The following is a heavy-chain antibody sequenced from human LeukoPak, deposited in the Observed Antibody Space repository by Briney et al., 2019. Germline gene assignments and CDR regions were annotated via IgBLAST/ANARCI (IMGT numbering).Heavy chain of an antibody. CDR2: INTNSGNP. Sequence: ASVKVSCKASGFTLTNYAMNWVRQAPGQGLEWMGWINTNSGNPTYAQGFTGRFVFSVESSVSTTYLQISSLKAEDTAVYYCAKGVRRLGIASSGFDYWGQGSLVTVSS. J-gene: IGHJ4*02. V-gene: IGHV7-4-1*02. CDR1: GFTLTNYA. D-gene: IGHD6-13*01. CDR3: AKGVRRLGIASSGFDY.